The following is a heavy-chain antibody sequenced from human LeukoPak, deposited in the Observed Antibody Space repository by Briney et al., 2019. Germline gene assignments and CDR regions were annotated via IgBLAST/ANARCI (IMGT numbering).Heavy chain of an antibody. D-gene: IGHD6-19*01. V-gene: IGHV3-74*01. CDR1: GFTFSSHW. Sequence: GGSLRLSCAASGFTFSSHWMHWVRQAPGKGLVWVSRVNSDGSRTSYAASVEGRFTISRDNAKNTLYLQMNSLRDEDTAVYYCASDSRSSGLTVDYWGQGTLVTVSS. CDR2: VNSDGSRT. J-gene: IGHJ4*02. CDR3: ASDSRSSGLTVDY.